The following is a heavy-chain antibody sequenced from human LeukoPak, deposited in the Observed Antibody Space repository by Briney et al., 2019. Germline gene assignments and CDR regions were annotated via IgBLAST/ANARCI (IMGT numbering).Heavy chain of an antibody. V-gene: IGHV4-39*07. CDR2: INHSGST. CDR1: GGSISSSSYY. CDR3: AREGSSWYFDY. J-gene: IGHJ4*02. D-gene: IGHD6-13*01. Sequence: PSETLSLTCTVSGGSISSSSYYWGWIRQPPGKGLEWIGEINHSGSTNYNPSLKSRVTISVDTSKNQFSLKLSSVTAADTAVYYCAREGSSWYFDYWGQGTLVTVSS.